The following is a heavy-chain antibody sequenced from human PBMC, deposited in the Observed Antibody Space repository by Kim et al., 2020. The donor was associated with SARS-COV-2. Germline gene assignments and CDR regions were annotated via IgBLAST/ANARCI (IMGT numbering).Heavy chain of an antibody. D-gene: IGHD3-10*01. V-gene: IGHV4-34*01. Sequence: GSTHDNPSLKRRVTISVDTSKNQFSLKLTSVSAADTAVYYCARRYGSGEDYWGQGTLVTVSS. J-gene: IGHJ4*02. CDR2: GST. CDR3: ARRYGSGEDY.